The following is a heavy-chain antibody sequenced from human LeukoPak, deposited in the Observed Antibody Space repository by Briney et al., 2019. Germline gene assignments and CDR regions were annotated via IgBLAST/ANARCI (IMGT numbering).Heavy chain of an antibody. CDR3: ARDVRNRVGLNYYHQYMDV. CDR2: INQDGSEK. D-gene: IGHD1-26*01. J-gene: IGHJ6*03. CDR1: RTTFIHYW. Sequence: PGGSLRLSCAASRTTFIHYWMSWVRQALGKGLEWVANINQDGSEKYYVDSVKGRFIISRDNAENSVYLHMNSLRAEDTAVYYCARDVRNRVGLNYYHQYMDVWGIGTTVTVSS. V-gene: IGHV3-7*01.